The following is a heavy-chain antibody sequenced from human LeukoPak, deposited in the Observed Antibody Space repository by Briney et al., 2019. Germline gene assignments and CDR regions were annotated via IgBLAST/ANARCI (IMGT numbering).Heavy chain of an antibody. CDR3: AKGYYYDSSGYYPIDY. D-gene: IGHD3-22*01. J-gene: IGHJ4*02. V-gene: IGHV3-23*01. Sequence: GGTLRLSCADSGFTFSSYAMSWVRQAPGKGLEWVSSISGSGSSTYFADSVKGRFTISRDTSKTTLYLQMNSLRAEDTAVYYCAKGYYYDSSGYYPIDYWGQGTLVTVSS. CDR2: ISGSGSST. CDR1: GFTFSSYA.